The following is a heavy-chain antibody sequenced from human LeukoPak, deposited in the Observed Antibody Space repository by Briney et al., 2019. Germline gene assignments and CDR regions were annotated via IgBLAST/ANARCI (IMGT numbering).Heavy chain of an antibody. CDR2: MNPNSGNT. Sequence: ASVKVSCKASGYTFTSYDINWVRQATGQGLEWMGWMNPNSGNTGYAQKFQGRVTMTRNTSISTAYMELRSLRSDDTAVYYCARWTDDFWSGYYEIDYWGQGTLVTVSS. CDR3: ARWTDDFWSGYYEIDY. V-gene: IGHV1-8*01. D-gene: IGHD3-3*01. CDR1: GYTFTSYD. J-gene: IGHJ4*02.